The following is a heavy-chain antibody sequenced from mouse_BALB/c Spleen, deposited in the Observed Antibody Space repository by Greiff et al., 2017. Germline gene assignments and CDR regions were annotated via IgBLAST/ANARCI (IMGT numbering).Heavy chain of an antibody. D-gene: IGHD2-4*01. CDR3: TRDDYDAAWFAY. CDR2: ISSGGSYT. J-gene: IGHJ3*01. V-gene: IGHV5-6-4*01. CDR1: GFTFSSYT. Sequence: DVQLVESGGGLVKPGGSLKLSCAASGFTFSSYTMSWVRQTPEKRLEWVATISSGGSYTYYPDSVKGRFTISRDNAKNTLYLQMSSLKSEDTAMYYCTRDDYDAAWFAYWGQGTLVTVSA.